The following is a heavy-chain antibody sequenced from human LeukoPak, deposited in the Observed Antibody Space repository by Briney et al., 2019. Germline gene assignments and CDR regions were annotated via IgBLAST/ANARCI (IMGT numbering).Heavy chain of an antibody. D-gene: IGHD1-26*01. Sequence: PSETLSLTCTVSGGSISSGGYSWSWIRQHPGKGLEWIGYIYYSGSTYYNPSLKSRVTISVDTSKNQFSLKLSSVTAADTAVYYCARGESGSSDEPLDYWGQGTLVTVSS. J-gene: IGHJ4*02. V-gene: IGHV4-31*03. CDR1: GGSISSGGYS. CDR3: ARGESGSSDEPLDY. CDR2: IYYSGST.